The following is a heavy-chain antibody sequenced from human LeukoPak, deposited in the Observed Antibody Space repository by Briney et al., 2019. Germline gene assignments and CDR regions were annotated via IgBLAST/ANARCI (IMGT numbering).Heavy chain of an antibody. Sequence: PSETLSLTCTVSGGSISSYYWSWIRQPPGKGLEWIGYIYYSGSTNYNPSLKSRVTISVDTSKNQFSLKLSSVTAADTAVYYCARNRMNYGDYIDYWGQGTLVTVSS. CDR3: ARNRMNYGDYIDY. D-gene: IGHD4-17*01. CDR1: GGSISSYY. V-gene: IGHV4-59*01. CDR2: IYYSGST. J-gene: IGHJ4*02.